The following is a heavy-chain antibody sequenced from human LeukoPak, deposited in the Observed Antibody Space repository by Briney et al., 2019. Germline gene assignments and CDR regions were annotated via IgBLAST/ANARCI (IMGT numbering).Heavy chain of an antibody. J-gene: IGHJ4*02. CDR2: ISGSGGST. CDR1: GFTFSSYA. D-gene: IGHD6-13*01. Sequence: GGSLRLSCAASGFTFSSYAMSWVRQAAGKGLEWVSAISGSGGSTYYADSVKGRFTISRDNSKNTLYLQMSSLRAEDTAVYYCAKGGYSSSWSYYFDYWGKGTLVTVSS. V-gene: IGHV3-23*01. CDR3: AKGGYSSSWSYYFDY.